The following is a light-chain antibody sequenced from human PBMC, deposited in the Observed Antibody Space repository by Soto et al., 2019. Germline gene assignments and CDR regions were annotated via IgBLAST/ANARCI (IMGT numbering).Light chain of an antibody. CDR1: SSDVGGYKY. J-gene: IGLJ3*02. CDR2: DVS. V-gene: IGLV2-11*01. Sequence: HSVLTQPRSVSGSPGQSVTISCTGTSSDVGGYKYVSWYQQHPGKAPKLMIYDVSKRPSGVPDRFSGSKSGNTASLTISGLQGEDEADYYCCSYAGTYTWVFGGGTKVTVL. CDR3: CSYAGTYTWV.